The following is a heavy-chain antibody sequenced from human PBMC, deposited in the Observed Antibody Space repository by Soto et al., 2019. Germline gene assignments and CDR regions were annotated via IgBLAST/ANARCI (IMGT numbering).Heavy chain of an antibody. J-gene: IGHJ5*02. D-gene: IGHD3-3*01. CDR2: ISAYNGNT. V-gene: IGHV1-18*01. CDR3: ARYYDFWSGYKYNWFDP. CDR1: GYTFTSYG. Sequence: GASVKVSCKASGYTFTSYGISWVRQAPGQGLEWMGWISAYNGNTNYAQKLQGRVTMTTDTSTSTAYMELRSLRSDDTAVYYCARYYDFWSGYKYNWFDPWGQGTLVTVSS.